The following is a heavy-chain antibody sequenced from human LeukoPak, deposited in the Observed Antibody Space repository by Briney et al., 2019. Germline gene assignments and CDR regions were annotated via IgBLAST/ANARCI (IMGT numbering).Heavy chain of an antibody. CDR1: GFTFSSYG. J-gene: IGHJ6*03. V-gene: IGHV3-30*02. D-gene: IGHD3-3*01. Sequence: GGSLRLSCAASGFTFSSYGMHWVRQAPGKGLEWVAFIRYDGSNKYYADSVKGRFTISRDNSKNTLYLQMNSLRAEDTAAYYCAKVDVEGYDFWSGTYYYYYMDVWGKGTTVTVSS. CDR3: AKVDVEGYDFWSGTYYYYYMDV. CDR2: IRYDGSNK.